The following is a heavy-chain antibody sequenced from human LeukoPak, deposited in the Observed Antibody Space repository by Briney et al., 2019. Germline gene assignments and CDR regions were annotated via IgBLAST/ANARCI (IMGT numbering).Heavy chain of an antibody. CDR3: ARRGYSSSYYFDY. CDR1: GGSPSSSSYY. V-gene: IGHV4-39*07. D-gene: IGHD6-6*01. CDR2: IYHSGCT. J-gene: IGHJ4*02. Sequence: SETLSLTCTVSGGSPSSSSYYWGWIRQPPGKGLEWIGSIYHSGCTYYNPSLKSRVTISVDTSKNQFSLKLSSVTAADTAVYYCARRGYSSSYYFDYWGQGTLVTVSS.